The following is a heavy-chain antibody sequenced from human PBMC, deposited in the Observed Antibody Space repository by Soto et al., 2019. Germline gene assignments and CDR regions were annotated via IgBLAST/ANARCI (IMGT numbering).Heavy chain of an antibody. V-gene: IGHV1-8*01. CDR3: ARDGGIVLVPAALGMDV. D-gene: IGHD2-2*01. J-gene: IGHJ6*02. CDR2: INASNGNT. Sequence: ASVKVCCKASGYTFTSYEIICVRQATGQGLEWMGWINASNGNTNYAQKFQGRVTITRNTSTSTVYMELSSLRSEDTAVYYCARDGGIVLVPAALGMDVWGQGTTVTVSS. CDR1: GYTFTSYE.